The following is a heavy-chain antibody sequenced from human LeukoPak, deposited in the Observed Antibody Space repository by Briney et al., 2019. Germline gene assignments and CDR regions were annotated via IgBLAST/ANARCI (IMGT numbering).Heavy chain of an antibody. CDR2: ISYDGSNK. D-gene: IGHD3-10*01. Sequence: GGSLRLSCAASGFTFSSYAMHWVRQAPGKGLEWVAVISYDGSNKYCADSVKGRFTISRDNSKDTLYLQMNSLRAEDTAVYYCTGSGSYNRPFGYFDYWGQGTLVTVSS. J-gene: IGHJ4*02. CDR1: GFTFSSYA. CDR3: TGSGSYNRPFGYFDY. V-gene: IGHV3-30*04.